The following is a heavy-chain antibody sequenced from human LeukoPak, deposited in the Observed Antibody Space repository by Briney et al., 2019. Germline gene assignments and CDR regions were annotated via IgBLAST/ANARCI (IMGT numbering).Heavy chain of an antibody. Sequence: EASVTVSCKASGGTFSRYAISWVRQAPGQGLEWRGGIIPIFGMANYAQKFQGRVTITTDESTSTAYMELSSLRAEDTAVYYYAGSLYCSSTSCSIYYYYYMDVWGKGTTVTVSS. CDR3: AGSLYCSSTSCSIYYYYYMDV. D-gene: IGHD2-2*01. CDR2: IIPIFGMA. J-gene: IGHJ6*03. CDR1: GGTFSRYA. V-gene: IGHV1-69*05.